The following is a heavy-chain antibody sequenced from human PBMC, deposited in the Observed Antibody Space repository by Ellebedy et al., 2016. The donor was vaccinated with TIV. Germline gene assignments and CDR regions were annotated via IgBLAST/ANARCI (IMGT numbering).Heavy chain of an antibody. Sequence: GESLKISXAASGFTFSSYWMQWVCQAPGKGLEWVANIKQDGSEKHYVDSVRGRFTISRDNAKNSLYLQMNSLRAEDTAVYYCARRYFDLWGRGTLVTVSS. CDR1: GFTFSSYW. CDR2: IKQDGSEK. V-gene: IGHV3-7*01. J-gene: IGHJ2*01. CDR3: ARRYFDL.